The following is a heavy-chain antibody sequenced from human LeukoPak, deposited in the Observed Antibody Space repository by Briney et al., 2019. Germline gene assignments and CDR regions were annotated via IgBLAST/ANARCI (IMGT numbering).Heavy chain of an antibody. Sequence: SETLSLTCAVYGGSFSGYYWSWIRQPPGKGLEWIGEINHSGSTNYNPSLKSRVTISVDTSKNQFSLKLSSVTAADTAVYYCARGFVDTAMVTALYYYYYYGMGVWGQGTTVTVSS. CDR3: ARGFVDTAMVTALYYYYYYGMGV. V-gene: IGHV4-34*01. CDR1: GGSFSGYY. CDR2: INHSGST. J-gene: IGHJ6*02. D-gene: IGHD5-18*01.